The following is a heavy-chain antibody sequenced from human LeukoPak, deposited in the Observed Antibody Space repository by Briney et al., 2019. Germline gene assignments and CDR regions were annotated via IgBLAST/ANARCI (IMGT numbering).Heavy chain of an antibody. J-gene: IGHJ3*02. CDR3: ARGGYYGRSGTFQNAFDI. Sequence: PGGSLRLSCAASGFTFDDYGMSWVRQAPGKGLEWVSGINWNGGSTGYADSVKGRFTISRDNAKNSLYLQMNSLKTEDTAVYYCARGGYYGRSGTFQNAFDIWGQGTMVTVSS. CDR1: GFTFDDYG. CDR2: INWNGGST. V-gene: IGHV3-20*04. D-gene: IGHD3-3*01.